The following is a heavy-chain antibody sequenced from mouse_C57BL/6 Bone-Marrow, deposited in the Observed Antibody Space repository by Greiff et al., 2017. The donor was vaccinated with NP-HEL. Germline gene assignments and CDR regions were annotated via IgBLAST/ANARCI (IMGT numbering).Heavy chain of an antibody. D-gene: IGHD2-10*02. CDR2: ISSGGDYI. Sequence: EVKLVESGEGLVKPGGSLKLSCAASGFTFSSYAMSWVRQTPEKRLEWVAYISSGGDYIYYADTVKGRFTISRDNARNTLYLQMSSLKSEDTAMYYCTREGYDYDAMDYWGQGTSVTVSS. V-gene: IGHV5-9-1*02. CDR3: TREGYDYDAMDY. J-gene: IGHJ4*01. CDR1: GFTFSSYA.